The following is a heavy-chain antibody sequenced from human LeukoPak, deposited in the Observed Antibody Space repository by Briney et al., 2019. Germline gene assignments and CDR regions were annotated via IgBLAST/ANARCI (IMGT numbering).Heavy chain of an antibody. CDR1: GFTFSSYW. CDR2: IKQDGSEK. CDR3: ANEARGTPYIFDY. J-gene: IGHJ4*02. Sequence: GGSLRLSCAASGFTFSSYWMSWVRQAPGKGLEWVANIKQDGSEKYYVDSVKGRFTISRDNAKNSLYLQMNSLRAEDTAVYYCANEARGTPYIFDYWGQGTLVTVSS. V-gene: IGHV3-7*03. D-gene: IGHD3-10*01.